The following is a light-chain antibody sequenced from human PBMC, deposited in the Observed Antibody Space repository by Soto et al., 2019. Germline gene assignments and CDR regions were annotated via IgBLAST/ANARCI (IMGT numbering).Light chain of an antibody. J-gene: IGKJ1*01. CDR1: QSVFSS. V-gene: IGKV3-15*01. CDR2: GAA. Sequence: EIVMTQSPATLSVSPGDRATLSCRASQSVFSSLAWYQQKPGQAPRLLIYGAATRATGIPARFSGSWSGTEFTLTISSLQSEDFAVYYCQQYHNWPAFGQGTKVEIK. CDR3: QQYHNWPA.